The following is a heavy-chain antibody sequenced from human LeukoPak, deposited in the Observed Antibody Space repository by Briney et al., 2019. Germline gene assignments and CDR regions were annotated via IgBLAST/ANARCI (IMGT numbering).Heavy chain of an antibody. D-gene: IGHD5-24*01. CDR2: INHSGST. J-gene: IGHJ3*02. V-gene: IGHV4-34*01. Sequence: SETLSLTCAVYGGSFSGYYWSWIRQPPGNGLEWIGEINHSGSTNYNPSLKSRVTISVDTSKNQFSVKLSSVTAADTAVYYCARVGYNSAFDIWGQGTMVTVSS. CDR1: GGSFSGYY. CDR3: ARVGYNSAFDI.